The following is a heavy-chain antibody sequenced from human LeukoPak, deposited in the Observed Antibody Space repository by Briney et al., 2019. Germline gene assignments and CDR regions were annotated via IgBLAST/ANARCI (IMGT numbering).Heavy chain of an antibody. CDR3: ARVAYDCWSGYYPRAEYFQH. J-gene: IGHJ1*01. CDR2: IYYSGST. CDR1: GGSISSYY. D-gene: IGHD3-3*01. Sequence: PSETLSLTCTVSGGSISSYYWRWIRQPPGKGLEWIGYIYYSGSTNYYPYLKSRVTISVDTSKNQFSLTLSPVTAADTAVSYCARVAYDCWSGYYPRAEYFQHWGQGTLVTVSS. V-gene: IGHV4-59*01.